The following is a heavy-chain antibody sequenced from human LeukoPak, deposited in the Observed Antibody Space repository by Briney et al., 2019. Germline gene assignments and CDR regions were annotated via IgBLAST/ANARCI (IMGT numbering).Heavy chain of an antibody. CDR3: AHTVTPRYFQF. D-gene: IGHD4-17*01. V-gene: IGHV3-30*04. J-gene: IGHJ1*01. Sequence: GRSLRLSCAASGFTFSSYAMHWVRQAPGKGLEWVAVISYDGSNKYYADSVKGRFTISRDNAKSSLYLQMNSLRTEDTALYYCAHTVTPRYFQFWGQGTLVTVSS. CDR2: ISYDGSNK. CDR1: GFTFSSYA.